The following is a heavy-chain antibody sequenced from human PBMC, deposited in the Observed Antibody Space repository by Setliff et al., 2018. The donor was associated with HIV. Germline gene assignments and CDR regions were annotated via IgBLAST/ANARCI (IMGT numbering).Heavy chain of an antibody. V-gene: IGHV1-24*01. J-gene: IGHJ3*02. D-gene: IGHD6-25*01. CDR3: VTQRGSGSDPFDI. CDR1: GYTLTELS. CDR2: FDPEDGET. Sequence: GASVKVSCKVSGYTLTELSRHWVRQAPGKGLEWMGGFDPEDGETIYAQNFQGRVTMTEDTSTDTAYMELSSLRSEDTAVYYCVTQRGSGSDPFDIWGPGTMVTVSS.